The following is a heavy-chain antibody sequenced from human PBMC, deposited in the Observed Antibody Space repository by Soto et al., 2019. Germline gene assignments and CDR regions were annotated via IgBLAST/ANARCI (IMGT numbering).Heavy chain of an antibody. V-gene: IGHV3-15*01. J-gene: IGHJ3*02. CDR1: GFTFSNAW. D-gene: IGHD4-17*01. Sequence: GGSLRLSCAASGFTFSNAWMSWVRQAPGKGLEWVGRIKSKTDGGTTDYAAPVKGRFTISRDDSKNTLYLQMNSLKTEDTAVYYCTTETPYGDYAFDIWGQGTMVTVSS. CDR2: IKSKTDGGTT. CDR3: TTETPYGDYAFDI.